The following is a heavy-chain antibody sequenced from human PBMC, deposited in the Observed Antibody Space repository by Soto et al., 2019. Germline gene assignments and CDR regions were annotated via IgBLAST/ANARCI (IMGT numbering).Heavy chain of an antibody. V-gene: IGHV4-59*01. J-gene: IGHJ4*02. CDR2: IYYSGST. D-gene: IGHD2-8*02. CDR1: GSCISSYY. Sequence: SGTLSLTCTVAGSCISSYYWTWIRQPPGKGLEWIGYIYYSGSTNYNPSLKSRVTISVDTSKNQFSLKLSSVTAADTAVYYCARDKITGLFDYWGQGTLVTVS. CDR3: ARDKITGLFDY.